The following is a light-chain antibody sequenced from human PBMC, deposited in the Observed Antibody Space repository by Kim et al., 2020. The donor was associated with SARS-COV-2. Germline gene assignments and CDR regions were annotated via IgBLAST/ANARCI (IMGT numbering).Light chain of an antibody. CDR1: QTITRY. CDR2: SAS. Sequence: DIRMTQSPSSLSASVGDRVSITCRTSQTITRYLNWYQQSPGQAPKLLIHSASSLQSGVPSRFSGSGSESEYTLTISSLQPEDFATYYCQQTYITPPTFGQETRLEIK. J-gene: IGKJ5*01. CDR3: QQTYITPPT. V-gene: IGKV1-39*01.